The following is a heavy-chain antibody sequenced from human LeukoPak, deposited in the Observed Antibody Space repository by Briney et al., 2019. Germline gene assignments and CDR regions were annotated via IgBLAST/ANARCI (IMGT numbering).Heavy chain of an antibody. CDR3: ARMWSTATSGWNWFDP. CDR1: GYTFSSYH. J-gene: IGHJ5*02. CDR2: INPSFNPGVDVT. V-gene: IGHV1-46*01. Sequence: ASVKVSCKASGYTFSSYHVHWVRQAPGQGLEWMGRINPSFNPGVDVTTYAQKFQGRVTLTRDTSTNTVYMELSSLRSEDTAMYYCARMWSTATSGWNWFDPWGQGTLVTVSS. D-gene: IGHD6-13*01.